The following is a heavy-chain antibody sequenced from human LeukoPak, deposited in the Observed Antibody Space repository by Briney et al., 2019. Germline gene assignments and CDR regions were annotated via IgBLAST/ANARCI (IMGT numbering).Heavy chain of an antibody. CDR3: AREDSGSYGSFDY. Sequence: PGGSLRLSCAASGFTVSSNYMSWVRQAPGKGLEWVPVIYSGGSTYYADSVKGRFTISRDNSKNTLYLQMNSLRAKDTAVYYCAREDSGSYGSFDYWGQGTLVTVSS. CDR2: IYSGGST. J-gene: IGHJ4*02. V-gene: IGHV3-66*01. D-gene: IGHD1-26*01. CDR1: GFTVSSNY.